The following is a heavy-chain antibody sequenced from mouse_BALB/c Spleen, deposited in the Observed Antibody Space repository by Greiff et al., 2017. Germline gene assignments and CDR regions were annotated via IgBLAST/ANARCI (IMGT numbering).Heavy chain of an antibody. CDR3: ARSASSGLYYAMDY. CDR2: ISTYYGDA. V-gene: IGHV1S137*01. CDR1: GYTFTDYA. Sequence: VQLQQSGAELVRPGVSVKISCKGSGYTFTDYAMHWVKQSHAKSLEWIGVISTYYGDASYNQKFKGKATLTTDKSSSTAYMQLSRLTSEDSAVYFCARSASSGLYYAMDYWGQGTSVTVSS. D-gene: IGHD3-1*01. J-gene: IGHJ4*01.